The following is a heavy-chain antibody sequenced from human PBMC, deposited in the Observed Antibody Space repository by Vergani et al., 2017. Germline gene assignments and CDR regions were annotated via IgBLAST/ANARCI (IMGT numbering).Heavy chain of an antibody. CDR2: IYYSGST. CDR1: VGSISSYD. CDR3: ARHGTTTVTSYAFDI. J-gene: IGHJ3*02. V-gene: IGHV4-59*08. Sequence: QVQLQESGPGLVKPSETLSLTCTVSVGSISSYDWSWIRQPPGKGLEWIGYIYYSGSTNYNPSLKSRVTISVDTSKNQFSLKLSSVTAADTAVYYCARHGTTTVTSYAFDIWGQGTMVTVSS. D-gene: IGHD4-17*01.